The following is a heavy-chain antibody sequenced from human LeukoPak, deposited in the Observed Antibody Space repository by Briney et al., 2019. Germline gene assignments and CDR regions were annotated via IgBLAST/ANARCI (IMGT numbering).Heavy chain of an antibody. V-gene: IGHV3-53*01. CDR1: GFTVSNNY. D-gene: IGHD2-21*02. CDR3: ASPGVDCGGDCYWYYFDY. J-gene: IGHJ4*02. Sequence: SGGSLRLSCAASGFTVSNNYMSWVRQAPGKGLEWVSVIYSGGSTYYADSVKGRFTISRDNSKNTLYLQMNSLRAEDTAVYYCASPGVDCGGDCYWYYFDYWGQGTLVTVSS. CDR2: IYSGGST.